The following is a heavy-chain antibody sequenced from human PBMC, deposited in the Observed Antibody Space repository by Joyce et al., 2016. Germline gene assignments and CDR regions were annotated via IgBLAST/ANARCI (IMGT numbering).Heavy chain of an antibody. D-gene: IGHD3-16*01. CDR2: IRCTSYYI. V-gene: IGHV3-21*01. CDR3: ARGGISYYYAMDV. Sequence: QLVESGGGVVKPGGSLRLSCEASGSTFSSWSMSWFRQARGKGMGWVAAIRCTSYYIVHAETGRGRFTVTRDNAKKTLYLQMNSLRAEDSAVFYCARGGISYYYAMDVWGQGTTVTVSS. J-gene: IGHJ6*02. CDR1: GSTFSSWS.